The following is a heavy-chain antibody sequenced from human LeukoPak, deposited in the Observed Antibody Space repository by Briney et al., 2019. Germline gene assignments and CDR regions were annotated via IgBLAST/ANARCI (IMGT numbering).Heavy chain of an antibody. CDR3: ARALRRGIAVAGPDY. J-gene: IGHJ4*02. Sequence: GASVKVSCKASGYTFTGYYMHWVRQAPGQGLEWMGWINPNSGGTNYAQKFQGRVTVTRDTSISTAYMELSRLRSDDTAVYYCARALRRGIAVAGPDYWGQGTLVTVSS. CDR2: INPNSGGT. CDR1: GYTFTGYY. V-gene: IGHV1-2*02. D-gene: IGHD6-19*01.